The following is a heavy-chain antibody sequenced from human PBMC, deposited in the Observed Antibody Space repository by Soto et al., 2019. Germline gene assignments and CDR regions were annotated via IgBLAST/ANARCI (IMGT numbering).Heavy chain of an antibody. Sequence: QVHLVQSGPEVKKPGASVKVSCEVSGYGFRGQGVSWVRQAPGQRFEWMGWISGYNGNTDYAPKFQGRLSLTTDTSTSTAYMELRGLRFDDTAVYFCTRDRWVFAHDNSGYYPYYFDYWGQGSLVTVSS. D-gene: IGHD3-22*01. CDR3: TRDRWVFAHDNSGYYPYYFDY. CDR1: GYGFRGQG. V-gene: IGHV1-18*01. CDR2: ISGYNGNT. J-gene: IGHJ4*02.